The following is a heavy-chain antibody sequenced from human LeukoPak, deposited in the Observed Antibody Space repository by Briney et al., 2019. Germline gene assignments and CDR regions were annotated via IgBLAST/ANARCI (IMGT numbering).Heavy chain of an antibody. D-gene: IGHD3-3*01. V-gene: IGHV4-4*07. Sequence: PSETLSLTCTVSGGSISSYYWSWIRQPAGKGLEWIGRIYTSGSTNYNPSLKSRVTMSVDTSKNQFSLKLSSVTAVDTAVYYCARDARYYDFWSGPGYYYYMDFWGKGTTVTVSS. CDR3: ARDARYYDFWSGPGYYYYMDF. CDR1: GGSISSYY. J-gene: IGHJ6*03. CDR2: IYTSGST.